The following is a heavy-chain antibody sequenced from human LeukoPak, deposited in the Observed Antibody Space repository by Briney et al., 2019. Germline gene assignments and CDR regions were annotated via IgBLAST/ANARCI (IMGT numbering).Heavy chain of an antibody. Sequence: ASVKVSCKASGGTFTSFAISWARQAPGQGLEWMGRIIPIYGITNYAQKFQGRVTITTDESTSTAYMDLRSLRSEDTAVYFCASPTYYDFWSGYHQSDNWGQGTLVTVSS. J-gene: IGHJ4*02. CDR1: GGTFTSFA. V-gene: IGHV1-69*05. CDR2: IIPIYGIT. D-gene: IGHD3-3*01. CDR3: ASPTYYDFWSGYHQSDN.